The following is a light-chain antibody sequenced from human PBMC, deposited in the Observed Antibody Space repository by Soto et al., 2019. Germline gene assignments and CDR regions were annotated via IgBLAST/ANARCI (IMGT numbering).Light chain of an antibody. CDR2: GAS. Sequence: EIVMTQSPATLSVSPGESATLSCRASQSVSSNLAWYQQKPGQAPRPLIYGASTRATAIPARFSGSGSGTEFTLTISSLQSEEFAVYYCQQYNNWPPYAFGQGTKLEIK. J-gene: IGKJ2*01. CDR3: QQYNNWPPYA. CDR1: QSVSSN. V-gene: IGKV3-15*01.